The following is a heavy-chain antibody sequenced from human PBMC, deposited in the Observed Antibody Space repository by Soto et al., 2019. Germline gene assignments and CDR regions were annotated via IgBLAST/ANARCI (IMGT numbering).Heavy chain of an antibody. CDR1: GGSFSSGDYY. D-gene: IGHD3-22*01. CDR3: ARVEDYYDSSGYYV. V-gene: IGHV4-30-4*01. J-gene: IGHJ4*02. Sequence: TSETLSLTCAVYGGSFSSGDYYWSWIRQPPGKGLEWIGYIYYSGSTYYNPSLKSRVTISVDTSKNQFSLKLSSVTAADTAVYYCARVEDYYDSSGYYVWGQGTLVTVSS. CDR2: IYYSGST.